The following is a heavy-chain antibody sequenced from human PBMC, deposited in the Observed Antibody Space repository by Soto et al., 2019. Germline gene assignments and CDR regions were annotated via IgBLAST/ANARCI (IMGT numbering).Heavy chain of an antibody. CDR2: IYYSGST. Sequence: PSETLSLTCTVSGGLISNGFYYWTWVRQHPGKGLEWIGYIYYSGSTYYNPSLKSRLTISVDTSKNQFSLNLSSVTAADTAVYYCARADSGYYDRSGYHSIDNWGQGTLVTVSS. CDR3: ARADSGYYDRSGYHSIDN. CDR1: GGLISNGFYY. V-gene: IGHV4-31*03. D-gene: IGHD3-22*01. J-gene: IGHJ4*02.